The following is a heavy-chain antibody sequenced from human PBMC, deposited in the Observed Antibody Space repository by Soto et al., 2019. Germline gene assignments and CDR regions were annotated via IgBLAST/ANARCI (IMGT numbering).Heavy chain of an antibody. D-gene: IGHD6-19*01. Sequence: QVQLVQSGAEVKKPGSSVKVSCKASGGTFSSYAISWVRQAPGQGLEWMGGIIPIFGTANYAQKFQGRVTITAXXYXSXXYLELSSLRSEDTAVYYCARRGLSSGQDYYYGMDVWGQGTTVTVSS. CDR1: GGTFSSYA. J-gene: IGHJ6*02. CDR2: IIPIFGTA. V-gene: IGHV1-69*12. CDR3: ARRGLSSGQDYYYGMDV.